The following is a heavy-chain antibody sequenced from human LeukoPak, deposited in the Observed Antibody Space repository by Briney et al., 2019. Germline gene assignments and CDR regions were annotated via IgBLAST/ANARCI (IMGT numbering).Heavy chain of an antibody. V-gene: IGHV1-18*04. D-gene: IGHD6-13*01. CDR1: GYTFTSYG. Sequence: ASVKVSCKASGYTFTSYGISWVRQAPGQGLEWMGWISAYNGNTNYAQKLQGRVTMTTDTSTSTAYMELRSLRSDDTAVYYCARHYSSSWKGKFDYWGQGTLATVSS. J-gene: IGHJ4*02. CDR3: ARHYSSSWKGKFDY. CDR2: ISAYNGNT.